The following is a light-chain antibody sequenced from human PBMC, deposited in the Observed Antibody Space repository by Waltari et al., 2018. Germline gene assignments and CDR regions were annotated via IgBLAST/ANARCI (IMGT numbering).Light chain of an antibody. CDR3: SSLTSSSTYV. V-gene: IGLV2-14*01. CDR1: SSDIGPFNY. Sequence: QSALTQPASVSGSPGQSITIPCTGTSSDIGPFNYVSWYQQHPGKAPKLMIFEVSNRPSGVSNRFSAAKSGNTASLTISGLQAEDEADYYCSSLTSSSTYVFGTGTKVTVL. CDR2: EVS. J-gene: IGLJ1*01.